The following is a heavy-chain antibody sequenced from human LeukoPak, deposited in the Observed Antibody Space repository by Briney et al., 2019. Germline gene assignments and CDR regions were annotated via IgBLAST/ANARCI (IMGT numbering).Heavy chain of an antibody. Sequence: SETLSLTCTVSGGSITSYYWSWIRQPPGEGLEWIGYISNSGNTNYNPSLKSRITISMDTSKNQFSLKMNSVTAADTAIYYCATPADYSDTSPYHFFFAYWGQGTLVTVSS. CDR3: ATPADYSDTSPYHFFFAY. CDR1: GGSITSYY. V-gene: IGHV4-59*01. J-gene: IGHJ4*02. CDR2: ISNSGNT. D-gene: IGHD3-22*01.